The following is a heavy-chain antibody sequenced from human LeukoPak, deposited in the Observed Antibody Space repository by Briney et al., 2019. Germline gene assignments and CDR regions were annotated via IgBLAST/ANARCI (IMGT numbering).Heavy chain of an antibody. CDR3: AGRRRLWFGESSWVFDY. J-gene: IGHJ4*02. Sequence: PSETLSLTCAVSGGSISSSNWWSWVRQPPGKGLEWIGEINHSGSTNYNPSLKSRVTISVDTSKNQFSLKLSSVTAADTAVYYCAGRRRLWFGESSWVFDYWGQGTLVTVSS. CDR1: GGSISSSNW. V-gene: IGHV4-4*02. D-gene: IGHD3-10*01. CDR2: INHSGST.